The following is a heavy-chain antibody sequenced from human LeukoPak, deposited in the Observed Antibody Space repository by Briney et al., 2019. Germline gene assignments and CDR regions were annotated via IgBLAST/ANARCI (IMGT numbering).Heavy chain of an antibody. Sequence: SETLSLTCTVSGGSISSYYWSWVRQPAGKGLEWIGRIHPSGITHQNPSLRGRVTMSIDASKNQFSLNLSSVTAADTAVYYCVRDEYRDVWGKGTTVTVSS. V-gene: IGHV4-4*07. J-gene: IGHJ6*04. CDR2: IHPSGIT. CDR3: VRDEYRDV. CDR1: GGSISSYY. D-gene: IGHD2/OR15-2a*01.